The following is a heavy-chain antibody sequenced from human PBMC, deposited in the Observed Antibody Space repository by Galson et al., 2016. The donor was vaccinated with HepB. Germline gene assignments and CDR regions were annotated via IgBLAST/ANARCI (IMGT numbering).Heavy chain of an antibody. CDR2: TNKDVSEK. J-gene: IGHJ2*01. V-gene: IGHV3-7*01. Sequence: SLRLSCAASGFTFRSYAIHWVRQAPGKGLEWVANTNKDVSEKYFADSVKGRFTISRDNAKNSLYLQMNSLRVGDTAIYYCAREDWHFDLWGRGTLVTVSS. CDR3: AREDWHFDL. CDR1: GFTFRSYA.